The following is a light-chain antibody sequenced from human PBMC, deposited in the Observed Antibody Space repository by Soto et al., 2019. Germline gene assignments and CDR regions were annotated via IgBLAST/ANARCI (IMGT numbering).Light chain of an antibody. CDR3: QQYGSSPLFT. J-gene: IGKJ3*01. CDR2: GAS. Sequence: EIVLTQSPGTLSLSPGERATLSCRASQSVSSSYLAWYQQKPGQAPRLLIYGASSRATGIPDSFSGSGSGTDFTLTISTLEPEDVPVYYCQQYGSSPLFTFGPGTKVDIK. V-gene: IGKV3-20*01. CDR1: QSVSSSY.